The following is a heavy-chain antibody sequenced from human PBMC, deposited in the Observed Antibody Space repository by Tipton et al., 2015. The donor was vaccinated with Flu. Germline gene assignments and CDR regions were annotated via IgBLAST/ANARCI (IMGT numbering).Heavy chain of an antibody. D-gene: IGHD3-16*01. CDR3: ARGGGFDP. CDR1: GGSISSSSYY. V-gene: IGHV4-39*07. J-gene: IGHJ5*02. Sequence: TLSLTCTVSGGSISSSSYYWGWIRQPPGKGLEWIGSIYHSGSTYYNPSLKSRVTISVDTAKNQFSLELSSVTAADSAVYYCARGGGFDPWGQGTLVTVSS. CDR2: IYHSGST.